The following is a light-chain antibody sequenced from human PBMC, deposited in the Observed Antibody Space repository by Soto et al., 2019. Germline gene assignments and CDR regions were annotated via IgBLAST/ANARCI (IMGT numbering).Light chain of an antibody. Sequence: DIQMTQSPSTLSASVGDRVTITCRASQSISSWLAWYQQKPGKAPKLLIYKASSLEVGVPSRFSGSGSGTEFTLTISSLQPDDFATYYCQQYNSYLTFGQGTKVEIK. CDR2: KAS. V-gene: IGKV1-5*03. J-gene: IGKJ1*01. CDR1: QSISSW. CDR3: QQYNSYLT.